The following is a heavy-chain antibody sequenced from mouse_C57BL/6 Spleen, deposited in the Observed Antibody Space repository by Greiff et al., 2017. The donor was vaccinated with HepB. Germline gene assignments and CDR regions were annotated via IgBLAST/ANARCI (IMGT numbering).Heavy chain of an antibody. J-gene: IGHJ3*01. CDR1: GYAFSSYW. CDR2: IYPGDGDT. Sequence: QVQLQQSGAELVKPGASVKISCKASGYAFSSYWMNWVKQRPGKGLEWIGQIYPGDGDTNYNGKFKGKATLTADKSSSTAYMQLSSLTSEDSAVYFCAIRDDGYYRFAYWGQGTLVTVSA. CDR3: AIRDDGYYRFAY. D-gene: IGHD2-3*01. V-gene: IGHV1-80*01.